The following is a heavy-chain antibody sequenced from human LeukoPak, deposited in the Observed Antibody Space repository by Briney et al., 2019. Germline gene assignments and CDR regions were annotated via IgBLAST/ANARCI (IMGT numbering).Heavy chain of an antibody. J-gene: IGHJ3*02. CDR2: ISAYNGDT. CDR1: GYTXTSYG. CDR3: ARHYDAGKDDAFHI. D-gene: IGHD3-10*01. Sequence: ASVKVSCKASGYTXTSYGISWVRQAPGQGLEWMGWISAYNGDTNYAQKVQGRVTMTTETSTNTAYMELRSLRSDDTAVYYCARHYDAGKDDAFHIWGQGTMVTVSS. V-gene: IGHV1-18*01.